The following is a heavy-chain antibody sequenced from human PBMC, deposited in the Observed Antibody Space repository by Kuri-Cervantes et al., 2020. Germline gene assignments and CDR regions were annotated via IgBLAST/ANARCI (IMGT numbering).Heavy chain of an antibody. CDR1: GFTSGDYA. J-gene: IGHJ6*02. V-gene: IGHV3-49*04. D-gene: IGHD2-15*01. CDR3: TTGLCSGGSCYHFHYYYGMDV. CDR2: IRSKAYGGTT. Sequence: GGSLRLSCTASGFTSGDYAMSWVRQAPGKGLEWVGFIRSKAYGGTTDYAAPVKGRFTISRDDSKNTLYLQMNSLKTEDTAVYYCTTGLCSGGSCYHFHYYYGMDVWGQGTTVTVSS.